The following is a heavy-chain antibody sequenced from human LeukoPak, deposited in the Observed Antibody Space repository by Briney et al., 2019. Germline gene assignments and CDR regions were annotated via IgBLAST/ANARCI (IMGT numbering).Heavy chain of an antibody. CDR1: GYSFTSYW. CDR3: ARPRDRTYYYDSRNAFDI. V-gene: IGHV5-51*01. Sequence: GESLKISCKGSGYSFTSYWIGWVRQMPGKGLEGMGIIYPGDSDTRYSPSFQGQVTISADKSISTAYLQWSSLKASDTAMYYCARPRDRTYYYDSRNAFDIWGQGTMVTVSS. CDR2: IYPGDSDT. D-gene: IGHD3-22*01. J-gene: IGHJ3*02.